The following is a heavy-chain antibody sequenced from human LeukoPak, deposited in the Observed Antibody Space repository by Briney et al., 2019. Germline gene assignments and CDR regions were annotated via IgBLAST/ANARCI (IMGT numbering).Heavy chain of an antibody. V-gene: IGHV4-61*02. Sequence: SETLSLTCTVSGVSISSGSYYWSWIRQPAGQGLEWIGRIYTSGSTNYNPSLKIRVTISVDTSKNQFSLKLSSVTAADTAVYYCARAAGIYYDSSGYYSGEVYNWFDPWGQGTLVTVSS. J-gene: IGHJ5*02. CDR1: GVSISSGSYY. CDR2: IYTSGST. CDR3: ARAAGIYYDSSGYYSGEVYNWFDP. D-gene: IGHD3-22*01.